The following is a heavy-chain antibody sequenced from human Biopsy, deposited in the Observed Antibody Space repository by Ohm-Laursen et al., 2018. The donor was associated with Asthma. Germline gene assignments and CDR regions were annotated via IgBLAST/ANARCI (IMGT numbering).Heavy chain of an antibody. CDR2: ISSNSGSI. CDR1: GFTFDDYA. CDR3: AKGEWELLEANFDY. Sequence: SLRLSCTASGFTFDDYAMHWVRQAPGKGLEWVSGISSNSGSIGYADSVKGRFTISRDNAKNSLYLQMNSLRAEDTALYYCAKGEWELLEANFDYWGQGTLVTVFS. V-gene: IGHV3-9*01. J-gene: IGHJ4*02. D-gene: IGHD1-26*01.